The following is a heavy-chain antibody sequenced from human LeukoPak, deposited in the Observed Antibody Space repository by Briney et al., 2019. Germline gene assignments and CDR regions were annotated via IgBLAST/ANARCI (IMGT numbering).Heavy chain of an antibody. CDR1: GLSFSFYA. CDR3: ARGGGLDV. J-gene: IGHJ6*02. CDR2: INHNGNVN. D-gene: IGHD3-16*01. V-gene: IGHV3-7*03. Sequence: PGGSLRLSCAASGLSFSFYAMSWVRQAPGKGLEWVASINHNGNVNYYVDSVKGRFTISRDNAKNSLYLQMSNLRAEDTAVYFCARGGGLDVWGQGATVTVSS.